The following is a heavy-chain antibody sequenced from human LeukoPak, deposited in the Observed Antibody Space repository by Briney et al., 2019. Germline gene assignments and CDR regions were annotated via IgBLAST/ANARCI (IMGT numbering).Heavy chain of an antibody. CDR3: ARVSSSWYVYYYGMDV. CDR1: GYTFTSYD. D-gene: IGHD6-13*01. V-gene: IGHV1-8*01. J-gene: IGHJ6*02. CDR2: MNPSSGNA. Sequence: KPGASVKVSCNASGYTFTSYDINWVRQATGQGLEWMGWMNPSSGNAGYAQKFQGRVTMTRNTSISTAYMELSSLRSEDTAVYYCARVSSSWYVYYYGMDVWGQGTTVTVSS.